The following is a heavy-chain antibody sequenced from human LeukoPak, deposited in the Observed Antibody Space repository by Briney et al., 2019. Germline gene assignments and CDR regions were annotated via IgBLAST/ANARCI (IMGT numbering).Heavy chain of an antibody. CDR2: ISSSGSII. J-gene: IGHJ3*01. CDR1: GFTFSSCE. CDR3: ARHDCHSNSDAFDV. Sequence: GGSLRLSCAASGFTFSSCELSWVRQAPAKGLEWVSYISSSGSIIYYADSAKGRLTISRDSAKNSLYLQMNSLRAEDTAVYYCARHDCHSNSDAFDVWGQGTMVTVSS. V-gene: IGHV3-48*03. D-gene: IGHD2/OR15-2a*01.